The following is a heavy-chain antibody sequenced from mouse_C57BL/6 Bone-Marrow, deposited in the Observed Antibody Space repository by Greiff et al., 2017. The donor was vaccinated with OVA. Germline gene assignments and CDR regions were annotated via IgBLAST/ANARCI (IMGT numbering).Heavy chain of an antibody. J-gene: IGHJ2*01. CDR2: IYPGSGNT. CDR3: ARYGRLPYFDY. V-gene: IGHV1-76*01. CDR1: GYTFTDYY. Sequence: QVQLQQSGAELVRPGASVKLSCKASGYTFTDYYINWVKQRPGQGLEWIARIYPGSGNTYYNEKFKGKATLTAEKSSSTAYMQLSSLTSEDSAVYFCARYGRLPYFDYWGQGTTLTVSS. D-gene: IGHD2-2*01.